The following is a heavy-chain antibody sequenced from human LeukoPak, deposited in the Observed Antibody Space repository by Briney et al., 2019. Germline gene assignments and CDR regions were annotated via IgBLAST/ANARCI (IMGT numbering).Heavy chain of an antibody. Sequence: GASVKVSCKASGYTFSNYGISWVRQAPGQGLEWMGWVSAYNGNTNYAQKLQDRVTMTWDTSTSTVYMELSSLRSEDTAVYYCAREEEGGTFDYWGQGTLVTVSS. J-gene: IGHJ4*02. CDR1: GYTFSNYG. CDR2: VSAYNGNT. V-gene: IGHV1-18*01. D-gene: IGHD3-16*01. CDR3: AREEEGGTFDY.